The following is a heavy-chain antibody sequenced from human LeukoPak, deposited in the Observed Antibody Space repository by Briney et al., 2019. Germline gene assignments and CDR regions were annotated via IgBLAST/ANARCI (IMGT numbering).Heavy chain of an antibody. Sequence: PSETLSLTGTGSGDSINNYSWTWLRQAPGKELEGLSHIYTGGSTNDNPSLRRRITISVDTARNQFSLKLSSVTAADTAVYYCARDPHIVVLTGGGWFAPWGQGTLVTVSS. CDR1: GDSINNYS. V-gene: IGHV4-59*01. CDR3: ARDPHIVVLTGGGWFAP. D-gene: IGHD3-22*01. J-gene: IGHJ5*02. CDR2: IYTGGST.